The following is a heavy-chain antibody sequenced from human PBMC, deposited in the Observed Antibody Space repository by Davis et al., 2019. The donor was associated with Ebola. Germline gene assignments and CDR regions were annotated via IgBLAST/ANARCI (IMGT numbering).Heavy chain of an antibody. CDR1: GFTFSDYY. CDR2: ISSSGSTI. J-gene: IGHJ3*02. D-gene: IGHD2-15*01. V-gene: IGHV3-11*04. CDR3: ARGPTPVDIVLVVAAGNPFDAFDI. Sequence: GESLKISCAASGFTFSDYYMSWIRQAPGKGLEWVSYISSSGSTIYYADSVKGRFTISRDNAKNSLYLQMNSLRAEDTAVYYCARGPTPVDIVLVVAAGNPFDAFDIWGQGTMVTVSS.